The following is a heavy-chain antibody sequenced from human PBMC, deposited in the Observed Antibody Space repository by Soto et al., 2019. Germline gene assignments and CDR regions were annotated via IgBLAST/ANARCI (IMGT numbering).Heavy chain of an antibody. J-gene: IGHJ6*02. V-gene: IGHV1-69*01. D-gene: IGHD2-2*01. CDR3: ARSQGSSHRLEIYYYYYYGMDV. Sequence: QVQLVQSGAEVKKPGSSVKVSCKASGGTFSSYAISWVRQAPGQGLEWMGGIIPISGTANYALKFQGRVTITADESTSTVYMELSSLRSEDPAVYFCARSQGSSHRLEIYYYYYYGMDVWGQGTTVTVSS. CDR1: GGTFSSYA. CDR2: IIPISGTA.